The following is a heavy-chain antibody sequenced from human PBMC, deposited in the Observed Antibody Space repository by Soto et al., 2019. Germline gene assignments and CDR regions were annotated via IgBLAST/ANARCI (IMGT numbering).Heavy chain of an antibody. CDR2: MNTNRGNT. V-gene: IGHV1-8*01. Sequence: QVQLVQSGAEVKKPGASVKVSCKASGYTFTSYDINWVRQATGQGLEWMGWMNTNRGNTGYAQKFQGRVTMTRNTSISRAYMELSSLRTEDTAVYYCGRIRGVAAPVIRWFDAWGQGTLVTVSP. CDR1: GYTFTSYD. CDR3: GRIRGVAAPVIRWFDA. D-gene: IGHD6-13*01. J-gene: IGHJ5*02.